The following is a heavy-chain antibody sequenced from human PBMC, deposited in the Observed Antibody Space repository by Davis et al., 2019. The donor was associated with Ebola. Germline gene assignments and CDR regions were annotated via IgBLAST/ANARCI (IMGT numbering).Heavy chain of an antibody. CDR2: FDPEDGEI. J-gene: IGHJ4*02. D-gene: IGHD3-22*01. V-gene: IGHV1-24*01. Sequence: ASVKVSCKVSPYSLTVLALQWVRQAPGKGLEWTGGFDPEDGEIVYAQKFQGRVTMTKDTSTDTAYMELSSLRSGDTAIYYCATVRAHSRHDNWGQGTLVTVAS. CDR3: ATVRAHSRHDN. CDR1: PYSLTVLA.